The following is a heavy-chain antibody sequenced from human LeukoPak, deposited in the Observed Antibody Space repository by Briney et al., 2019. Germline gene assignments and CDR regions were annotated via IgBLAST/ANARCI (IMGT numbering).Heavy chain of an antibody. CDR1: GFTFSDYA. D-gene: IGHD2-2*01. CDR3: ARGVTSWPQGPYHFDY. CDR2: IQSNGNEK. J-gene: IGHJ4*02. V-gene: IGHV3-30*02. Sequence: PGGSLRLSSAVSGFTFSDYAMHWGRQAPGKGLEWVASIQSNGNEKYSSDSLKGRFTISRDNSKNTLYLQMNTVRPEDTAVFYCARGVTSWPQGPYHFDYWGQGILITVSS.